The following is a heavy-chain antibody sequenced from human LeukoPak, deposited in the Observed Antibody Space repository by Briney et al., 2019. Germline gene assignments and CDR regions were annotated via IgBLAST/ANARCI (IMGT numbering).Heavy chain of an antibody. V-gene: IGHV3-7*01. CDR1: GFTFSSYA. CDR3: SRDRHCIGSTCYGL. Sequence: GGSLRLSCAASGFTFSSYAMSWVRQAPGKGLEWVANIEQDGSEKYHSDSVKGRFTISRDNAKNSLYLQMNSLRAEDTAVYYCSRDRHCIGSTCYGLWGQGTRVTVSS. D-gene: IGHD2-2*01. J-gene: IGHJ4*02. CDR2: IEQDGSEK.